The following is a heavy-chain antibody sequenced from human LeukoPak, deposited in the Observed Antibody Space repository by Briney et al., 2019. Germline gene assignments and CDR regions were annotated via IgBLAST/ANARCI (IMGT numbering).Heavy chain of an antibody. CDR3: AKDSQIQYYYGSGSYYNPFDY. J-gene: IGHJ4*02. CDR2: ISGDGGST. CDR1: GFTFDDYA. D-gene: IGHD3-10*01. V-gene: IGHV3-43*02. Sequence: GGSLRLSCAASGFTFDDYAMHWVRPAPGKGLEWVSLISGDGGSTYYADSVKGRFTISRDNSKNSLYLQMNSLRTEDTALYYCAKDSQIQYYYGSGSYYNPFDYWGQGTLVTVSS.